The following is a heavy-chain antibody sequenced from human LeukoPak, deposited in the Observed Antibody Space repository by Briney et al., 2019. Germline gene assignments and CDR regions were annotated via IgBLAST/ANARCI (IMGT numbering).Heavy chain of an antibody. Sequence: PGRSLRLSCVTSGFTFADYTMHWVRQVPGKGLEWLSGITWDGGNLAYADSVKGRFTISRDNAKNSLYLQMNSLRNEDMAFYFCAKGYTFHGVAHDSGYFDYWDQGTLLTVSS. J-gene: IGHJ4*02. CDR1: GFTFADYT. D-gene: IGHD3-3*01. CDR2: ITWDGGNL. V-gene: IGHV3-9*03. CDR3: AKGYTFHGVAHDSGYFDY.